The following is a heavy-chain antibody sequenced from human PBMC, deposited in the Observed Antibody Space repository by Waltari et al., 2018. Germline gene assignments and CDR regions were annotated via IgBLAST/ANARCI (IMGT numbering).Heavy chain of an antibody. J-gene: IGHJ4*02. CDR1: GGSISSSS. CDR2: MNPNSGNT. CDR3: ANGDSSSGFDY. Sequence: QLQLQESGPGLVKPSETLSLTCTVSGGSISSSSYYWGWIRQPPGKGLEWMGWMNPNSGNTGYAQKFQGRVTITRNTSISTAYMELSSLRSEDTAVYYCANGDSSSGFDYWGQGTLVTVSS. V-gene: IGHV1-8*01. D-gene: IGHD6-13*01.